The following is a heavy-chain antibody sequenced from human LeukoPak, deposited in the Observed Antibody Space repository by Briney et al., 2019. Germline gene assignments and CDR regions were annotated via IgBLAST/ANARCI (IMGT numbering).Heavy chain of an antibody. D-gene: IGHD3-9*01. V-gene: IGHV4-59*01. J-gene: IGHJ4*02. CDR1: GGSISSYY. Sequence: PSETLSLTCTVSGGSISSYYWSWIRQPPGKGLEWIGYIYYSGSTNYNPSLKSRVTISVDTSKNQFSLKMSSVTAADTAVYYCARVXXXXXXXXDWXPLXYWGQGTLVXXSS. CDR2: IYYSGST. CDR3: ARVXXXXXXXXDWXPLXY.